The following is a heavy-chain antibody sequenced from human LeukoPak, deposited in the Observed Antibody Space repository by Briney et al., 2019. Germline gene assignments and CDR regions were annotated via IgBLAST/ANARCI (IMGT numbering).Heavy chain of an antibody. CDR2: ISAYNCNT. CDR1: GYTFTSYG. D-gene: IGHD3-16*01. Sequence: GASVKVSCKASGYTFTSYGISWLRQAPRQGLEWMGWISAYNCNTNYAHKLQGRVTITTDTSTSTAYMELRSLRSDDTAVYYCARINLPYASYYYYGMDVWGQGTTVTVSS. V-gene: IGHV1-18*01. J-gene: IGHJ6*02. CDR3: ARINLPYASYYYYGMDV.